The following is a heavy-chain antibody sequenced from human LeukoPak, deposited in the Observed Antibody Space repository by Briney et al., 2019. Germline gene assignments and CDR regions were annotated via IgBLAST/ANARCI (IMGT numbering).Heavy chain of an antibody. CDR1: GGTFSSYA. V-gene: IGHV1-69*05. CDR2: IIPIFGTA. J-gene: IGHJ6*03. D-gene: IGHD2-15*01. Sequence: SVKVSCKASGGTFSSYAISWVRQAPGQGLEWMGGIIPIFGTANYAQKFQGRVTITTDESTSTAYMELSSLRSEDTAVYYCSGGSKLGYYYYYYMDVWGTGTTVTVSS. CDR3: SGGSKLGYYYYYYMDV.